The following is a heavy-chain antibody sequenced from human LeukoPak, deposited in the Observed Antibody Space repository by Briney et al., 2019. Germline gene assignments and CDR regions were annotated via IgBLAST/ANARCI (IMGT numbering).Heavy chain of an antibody. CDR2: IYTSGST. CDR1: GGSISSYY. CDR3: AREIATPYYYDSSGFSWYFDL. V-gene: IGHV4-4*07. J-gene: IGHJ2*01. D-gene: IGHD3-22*01. Sequence: SETLSLTCTVSGGSISSYYWSWIRQPAGKGLEWIGRIYTSGSTNYNPSLKSRVTMSVDTSKDQFSLKLSSVTAADTAVYYCAREIATPYYYDSSGFSWYFDLWGRGTLVTVSS.